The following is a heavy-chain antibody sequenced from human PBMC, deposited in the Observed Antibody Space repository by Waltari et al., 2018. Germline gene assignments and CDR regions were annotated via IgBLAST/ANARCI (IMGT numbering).Heavy chain of an antibody. CDR1: GFPFRGST. J-gene: IGHJ4*02. D-gene: IGHD3-16*01. Sequence: EVQLVESGGGLVQPGGSLKLSCAASGFPFRGSTLHLVRQASGKGLEGVGRIRNKANSYATGYAVSVKGRFTISRDDSKNTAYLEMNSLKTEDTAVYYCSTMGETSGYWGQGTLVTVSS. V-gene: IGHV3-73*02. CDR2: IRNKANSYAT. CDR3: STMGETSGY.